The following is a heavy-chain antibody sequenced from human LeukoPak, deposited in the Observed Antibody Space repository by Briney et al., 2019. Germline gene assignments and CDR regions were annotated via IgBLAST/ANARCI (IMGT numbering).Heavy chain of an antibody. J-gene: IGHJ6*03. CDR3: ARDRGRYNWNDGSYYYYMDV. CDR1: GFTFSSYE. CDR2: ICISGSNI. Sequence: GGSLRLSCAASGFTFSSYEMNWVRQAPGKGLEWVSYICISGSNIYYADSVKGRFTISRDNAKNSLYLQMNSLRAEDTAVYYCARDRGRYNWNDGSYYYYMDVWGKGTTVTVSS. D-gene: IGHD1-20*01. V-gene: IGHV3-48*03.